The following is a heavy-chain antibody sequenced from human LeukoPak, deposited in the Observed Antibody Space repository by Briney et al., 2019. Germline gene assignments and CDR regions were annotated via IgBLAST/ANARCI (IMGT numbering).Heavy chain of an antibody. CDR2: IYPGDSDT. CDR1: GYNFAAYW. V-gene: IGHV5-51*01. CDR3: ARRTPVYGDYGRNYYGMDV. J-gene: IGHJ6*02. Sequence: NHGESLKISCQVSGYNFAAYWIGWVRQMPGKGLEWIGIIYPGDSDTRYSPSFQGQVTISADKSISTAYLQWSSLKASDTAMYYCARRTPVYGDYGRNYYGMDVWGQGTTVTVSS. D-gene: IGHD4-17*01.